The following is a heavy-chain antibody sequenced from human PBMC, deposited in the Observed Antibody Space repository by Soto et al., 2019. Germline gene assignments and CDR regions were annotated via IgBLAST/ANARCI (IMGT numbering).Heavy chain of an antibody. CDR3: ARYRVSGYHYYGLDV. Sequence: PRLVNPTQTLTLTCTFSGFSLSTSGVGVCWIHQPAGKAPEWLALIYWNDDKRYSPSLKSRLTITKDTSKNQVVPTMTNMDPVETATYYCARYRVSGYHYYGLDVWGQGTPVTVSS. V-gene: IGHV2-5*01. D-gene: IGHD3-16*02. CDR2: IYWNDDK. CDR1: GFSLSTSGVG. J-gene: IGHJ6*02.